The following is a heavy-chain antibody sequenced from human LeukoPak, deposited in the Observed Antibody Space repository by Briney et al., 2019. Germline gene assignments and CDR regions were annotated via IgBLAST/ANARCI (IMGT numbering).Heavy chain of an antibody. CDR1: GGSISSYY. V-gene: IGHV4-4*07. Sequence: PSETLSLTCTVSGGSISSYYWSWIRQPAGKGLEWIGRIYTSGSTNYNPSLKSRVTTSVDTSKNQFSLKLSSVTAADTAVYYCARDEYSSSRDAFDIWGQGTMVTVSS. J-gene: IGHJ3*02. CDR3: ARDEYSSSRDAFDI. CDR2: IYTSGST. D-gene: IGHD6-13*01.